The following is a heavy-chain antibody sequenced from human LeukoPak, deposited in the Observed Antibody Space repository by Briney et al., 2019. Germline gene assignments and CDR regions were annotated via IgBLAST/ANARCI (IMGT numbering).Heavy chain of an antibody. V-gene: IGHV3-23*01. D-gene: IGHD3-10*01. CDR1: GFNFGSYA. CDR3: AKDMGGWGATPKFYFDL. Sequence: GGSLRLSCIVSGFNFGSYAMSWVRQVPGEGLQWVSAIAGGGRTSYSDSVKDRFIISRDTSKNTAYLQMDSLRVEDTAIYYCAKDMGGWGATPKFYFDLWGQGTPVTVST. J-gene: IGHJ4*02. CDR2: IAGGGRT.